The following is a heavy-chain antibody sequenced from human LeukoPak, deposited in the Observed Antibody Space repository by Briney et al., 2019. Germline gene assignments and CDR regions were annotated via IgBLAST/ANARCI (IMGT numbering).Heavy chain of an antibody. CDR2: MSPASGNT. J-gene: IGHJ4*02. Sequence: ASVKVSCKASGYTFTSYYMHWVRQATGQGLEWMGWMSPASGNTGYAQEFQGRVAMTRDTSVSTAYMELNSLRSEDTAVYYCARGPPNWGFDSWGQGTLVTVSS. V-gene: IGHV1-8*02. CDR3: ARGPPNWGFDS. D-gene: IGHD7-27*01. CDR1: GYTFTSYY.